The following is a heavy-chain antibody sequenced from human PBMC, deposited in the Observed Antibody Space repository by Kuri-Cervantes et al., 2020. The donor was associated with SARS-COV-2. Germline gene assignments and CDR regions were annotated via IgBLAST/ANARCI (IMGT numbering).Heavy chain of an antibody. D-gene: IGHD5-12*01. CDR3: ARGFELDY. Sequence: GESLKISCAASGFTLSHNWMSWVRQAPGKGLEWVANIKQDGSEKYYVDSVKGRFAISRDNPKNSLYLQLNSLRDEDTAMYYCARGFELDYWGQGTLVTISS. CDR1: GFTLSHNW. J-gene: IGHJ4*02. CDR2: IKQDGSEK. V-gene: IGHV3-7*03.